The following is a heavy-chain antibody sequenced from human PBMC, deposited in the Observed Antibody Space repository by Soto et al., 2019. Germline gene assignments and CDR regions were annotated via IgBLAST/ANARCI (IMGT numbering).Heavy chain of an antibody. CDR1: GFTFDDYA. Sequence: GGSLRLSCAASGFTFDDYAMHWVRQAPGKGLEWVSGINWNSGTSGYADSVKGRFTISRDNAKNSLYLQMNSLTTEDTAFYYCAKGKGGYSGYFDYWGQGTPVTVSS. CDR2: INWNSGTS. J-gene: IGHJ4*02. D-gene: IGHD5-12*01. V-gene: IGHV3-9*01. CDR3: AKGKGGYSGYFDY.